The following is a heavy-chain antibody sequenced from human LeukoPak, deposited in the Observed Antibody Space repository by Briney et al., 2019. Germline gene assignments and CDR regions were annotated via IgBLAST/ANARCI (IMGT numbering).Heavy chain of an antibody. D-gene: IGHD3-3*01. CDR2: IWYDGSNK. J-gene: IGHJ3*02. CDR3: VRWSNAKVLDI. Sequence: GGSLRLSCAASGFTFSSHGMHWVRQAPGKGLEWVAVIWYDGSNKYDADSVKGRFTISRDNSKNTLYLQMNSLRAEDTAVYYCVRWSNAKVLDIWGQGTMVTVSS. CDR1: GFTFSSHG. V-gene: IGHV3-33*01.